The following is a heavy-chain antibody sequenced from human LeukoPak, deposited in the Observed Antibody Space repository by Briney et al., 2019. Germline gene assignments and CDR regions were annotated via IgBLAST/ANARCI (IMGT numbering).Heavy chain of an antibody. Sequence: PSETQSLTCTVSGGSISSSSYYWGWIRQLPGKGLEWIGSIYYSGSTYYNPSLKSRVTISVDTSKNQFSLKLSSVTAADTAVYYCARPPGSEWFGELLYEVDYWGQGTLVTVSS. V-gene: IGHV4-39*01. J-gene: IGHJ4*02. CDR1: GGSISSSSYY. CDR2: IYYSGST. CDR3: ARPPGSEWFGELLYEVDY. D-gene: IGHD3-10*01.